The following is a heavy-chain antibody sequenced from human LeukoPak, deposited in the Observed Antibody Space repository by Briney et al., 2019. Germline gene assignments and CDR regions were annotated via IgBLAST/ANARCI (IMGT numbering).Heavy chain of an antibody. CDR2: IYYSGST. D-gene: IGHD1-14*01. J-gene: IGHJ6*03. CDR3: ARSTWVGIGTAYYYYMDV. V-gene: IGHV4-31*03. CDR1: GGSVSSGGYY. Sequence: SETLSLTCTVSGGSVSSGGYYWSWIRQHPGKGLEWIGYIYYSGSTYYNPSLKSRVTISVDTSKNQFSLKLSSVTAADTAVYYCARSTWVGIGTAYYYYMDVWGKGTTVTVSS.